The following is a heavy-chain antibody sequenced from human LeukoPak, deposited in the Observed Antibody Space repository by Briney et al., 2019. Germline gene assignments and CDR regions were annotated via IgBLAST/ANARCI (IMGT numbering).Heavy chain of an antibody. CDR3: AKRGVVVRVILVGFHREAYYFDS. CDR1: GGSISSYY. D-gene: IGHD3-10*01. Sequence: SETLSLTCTVSGGSISSYYWSWIRQPPGKGLEWIGYIYYSGSTNYNPSLKSRVTISVDTSKNQFSLKLSSVTAADTAVYFCAKRGVVVRVILVGFHREAYYFDSWGQGALVTVSS. V-gene: IGHV4-59*08. CDR2: IYYSGST. J-gene: IGHJ4*02.